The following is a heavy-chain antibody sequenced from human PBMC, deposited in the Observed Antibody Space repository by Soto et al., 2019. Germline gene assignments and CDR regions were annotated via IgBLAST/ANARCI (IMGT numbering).Heavy chain of an antibody. CDR2: INHSGST. V-gene: IGHV4-34*01. J-gene: IGHJ6*03. CDR1: GGSFSGYY. Sequence: SETLSLTCAVYGGSFSGYYWSWIRQPPGKGREWIGEINHSGSTNYNPSLKSRVTISVDTSKNQFSLKLSSVTAADTAVYYCARVVVVAATRYYYYMDVWGKGTTVTVSS. D-gene: IGHD2-15*01. CDR3: ARVVVVAATRYYYYMDV.